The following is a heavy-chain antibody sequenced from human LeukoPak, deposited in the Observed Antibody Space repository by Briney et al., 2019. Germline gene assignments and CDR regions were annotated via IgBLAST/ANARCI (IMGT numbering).Heavy chain of an antibody. CDR2: IYYSGNT. CDR3: ARVGNGHFDY. V-gene: IGHV4-59*01. Sequence: SETLSLSCIVSGGAISSYYWRWIRQPPGKRLEWFGYIYYSGNTNYNPSLKSRVTISIDTSKNQFSLKLSSVTAADTAVYYCARVGNGHFDYWGQGTLVTVSS. D-gene: IGHD2-8*01. CDR1: GGAISSYY. J-gene: IGHJ4*02.